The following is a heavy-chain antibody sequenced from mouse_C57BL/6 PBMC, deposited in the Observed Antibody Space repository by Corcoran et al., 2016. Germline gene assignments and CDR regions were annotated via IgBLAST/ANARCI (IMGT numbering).Heavy chain of an antibody. CDR2: INTYSGVP. J-gene: IGHJ2*01. CDR1: GYTFTTYG. Sequence: QIQLVQSGPELKKPGETVKISCKASGYTFTTYGMGWVKQAPGKGLKWMGWINTYSGVPTYADDFKGRFAFSLETSASTAYLQINNLKNEDTATYFCAKNSTMIRHYFDYWGQGTTLTVSS. V-gene: IGHV9-3*01. D-gene: IGHD2-4*01. CDR3: AKNSTMIRHYFDY.